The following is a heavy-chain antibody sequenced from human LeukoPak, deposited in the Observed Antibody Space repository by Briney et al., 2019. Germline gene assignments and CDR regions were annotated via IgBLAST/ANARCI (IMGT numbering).Heavy chain of an antibody. Sequence: ASVKVSCKASGYTFTGYYMHWVRQAPGQGLEWMGWINPNSGGTKYAQKFQGRVTMTRDTSISTTYMELSRLRSDDTAVYYCARGGRIVGATIARLNYWGQGTLVTVSS. CDR1: GYTFTGYY. J-gene: IGHJ4*02. D-gene: IGHD1-26*01. CDR2: INPNSGGT. V-gene: IGHV1-2*02. CDR3: ARGGRIVGATIARLNY.